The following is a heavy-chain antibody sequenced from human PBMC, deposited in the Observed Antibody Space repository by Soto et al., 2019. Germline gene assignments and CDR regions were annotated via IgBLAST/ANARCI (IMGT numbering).Heavy chain of an antibody. Sequence: SVEVSCKASGGTFSSYAISWVRQAPGQGLEWLGGSIPLFGTANYAQKCQVRVTITAGESTITAYMELSSLISEDTAVYYCAGYYYDSSGYYRPLGLDVWAQGTTVPVSS. CDR2: SIPLFGTA. J-gene: IGHJ6*02. CDR1: GGTFSSYA. D-gene: IGHD3-22*01. V-gene: IGHV1-69*13. CDR3: AGYYYDSSGYYRPLGLDV.